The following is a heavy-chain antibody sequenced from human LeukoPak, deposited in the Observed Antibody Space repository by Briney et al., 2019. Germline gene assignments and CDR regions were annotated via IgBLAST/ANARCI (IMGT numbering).Heavy chain of an antibody. V-gene: IGHV3-23*01. Sequence: GGSLRLSCAASGFTFSNYAMSWVRQAPGKGLAWVSGISGSGTSTYYADSVKGWFTISRDNAKNSLYLQMNSLRAEDTAVYYCARPAASLWFGELWYFDYWGQGTLVTVSS. CDR2: ISGSGTST. D-gene: IGHD3-10*01. CDR1: GFTFSNYA. J-gene: IGHJ4*02. CDR3: ARPAASLWFGELWYFDY.